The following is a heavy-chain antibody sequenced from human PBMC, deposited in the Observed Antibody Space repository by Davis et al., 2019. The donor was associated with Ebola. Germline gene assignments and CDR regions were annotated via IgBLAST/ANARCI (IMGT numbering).Heavy chain of an antibody. Sequence: ASVKVSCKASGYTFTSYGISWVRQAPGQGLEWMGWISAYNGNTNYAQKLQGRVTMTTDTSTSTAYMELRSLRYDDTAVYYCARVYCSGGSCYSEYYGMDVWGQGTTVTVSS. V-gene: IGHV1-18*01. CDR1: GYTFTSYG. CDR2: ISAYNGNT. CDR3: ARVYCSGGSCYSEYYGMDV. J-gene: IGHJ6*02. D-gene: IGHD2-15*01.